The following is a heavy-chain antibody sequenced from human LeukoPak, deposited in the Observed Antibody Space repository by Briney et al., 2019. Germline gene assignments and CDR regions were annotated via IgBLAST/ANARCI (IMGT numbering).Heavy chain of an antibody. V-gene: IGHV4-61*02. Sequence: SETLSLTCTVSGGSISSGSYYWSWIRQPAGKGLEWIGRIYTSGSTNYNPSLKSRVTISVDTSKNQFSLKLSSVTAADTAVYYCARVFPSKPTENHKDYWGQGTLVTVSS. D-gene: IGHD1-14*01. CDR1: GGSISSGSYY. J-gene: IGHJ4*02. CDR3: ARVFPSKPTENHKDY. CDR2: IYTSGST.